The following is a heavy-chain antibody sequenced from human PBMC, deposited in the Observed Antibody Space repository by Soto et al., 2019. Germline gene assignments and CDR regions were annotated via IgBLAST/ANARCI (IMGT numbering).Heavy chain of an antibody. CDR3: ARVRSTSYIVAYSYFYGMDV. CDR2: ISAYNGNT. CDR1: GYTFTTFG. V-gene: IGHV1-18*01. D-gene: IGHD3-16*02. J-gene: IGHJ6*02. Sequence: ASVKVSCKASGYTFTTFGISWVRQAPGQGLEWMGWISAYNGNTNYAQKLQGRVTITRETSASTAYVELSSLRSEDTAVYYCARVRSTSYIVAYSYFYGMDVWGQGTTVTVSS.